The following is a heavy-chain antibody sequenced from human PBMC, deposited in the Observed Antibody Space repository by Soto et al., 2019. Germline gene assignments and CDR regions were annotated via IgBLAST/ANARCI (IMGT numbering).Heavy chain of an antibody. Sequence: PSETLSLTFAVSGGSISSSNWWSWVRQPPGKGLEWIGEIYHSGSTNYNPSLKRRVTISVDKSKNQFSLKLSSVTAADTAVYYCARSVTTKLRNYGMDVWGQGTTVTVYS. D-gene: IGHD1-7*01. CDR2: IYHSGST. CDR1: GGSISSSNW. J-gene: IGHJ6*02. CDR3: ARSVTTKLRNYGMDV. V-gene: IGHV4-4*02.